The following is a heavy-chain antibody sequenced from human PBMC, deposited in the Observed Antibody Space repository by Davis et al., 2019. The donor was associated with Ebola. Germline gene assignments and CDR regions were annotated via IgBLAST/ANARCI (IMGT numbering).Heavy chain of an antibody. CDR2: ISGDGGST. CDR3: AKDIGGIAARPYYYYYYGMDV. Sequence: GESLKISCAASGFTFDDYAMHWVRQAPGKGLEWVSLISGDGGSTYYADSVKGRFTISRDNAKNSLYLQMNSLRTEDTALYYCAKDIGGIAARPYYYYYYGMDVWGQGTTVTVSS. CDR1: GFTFDDYA. J-gene: IGHJ6*02. D-gene: IGHD6-6*01. V-gene: IGHV3-43*02.